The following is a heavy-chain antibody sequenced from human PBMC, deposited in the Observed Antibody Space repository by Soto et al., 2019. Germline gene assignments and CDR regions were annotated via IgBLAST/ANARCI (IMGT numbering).Heavy chain of an antibody. D-gene: IGHD3-16*01. Sequence: SETLSLTCNVSGGSISNYYWTWVRQSPEKGLEWIGYMYYNGNINYNPSLKSRVTISIDTSKNQLSLTLKSVTAADTAVYYCASGGNSFDTWGQGVLVTV. CDR3: ASGGNSFDT. CDR1: GGSISNYY. J-gene: IGHJ5*02. V-gene: IGHV4-59*01. CDR2: MYYNGNI.